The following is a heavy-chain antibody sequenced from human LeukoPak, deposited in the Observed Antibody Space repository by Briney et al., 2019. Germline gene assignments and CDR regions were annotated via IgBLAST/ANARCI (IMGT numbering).Heavy chain of an antibody. Sequence: PGGSLRLSCAASGFTFSSYAMHWVRQAPGKGLEWVAVISGSGGSTYYADSVKGRFTISRDNSKNTLYLQMNSLRAEDTAVYYCAKDGPYIAAAAPNDYWGQGTLVTVSS. CDR2: ISGSGGST. CDR1: GFTFSSYA. D-gene: IGHD6-13*01. CDR3: AKDGPYIAAAAPNDY. V-gene: IGHV3-23*01. J-gene: IGHJ4*02.